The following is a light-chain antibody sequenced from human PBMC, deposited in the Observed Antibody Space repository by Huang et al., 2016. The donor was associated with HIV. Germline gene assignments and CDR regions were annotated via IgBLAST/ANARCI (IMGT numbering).Light chain of an antibody. V-gene: IGKV1-39*01. CDR2: GAS. Sequence: DIHMTQSPSSLSASVGDRVIITCRASQTIGTYLNWYQQKSGKSPKLIISGASNLQNGVPQRCSCRGAATDFTLTISSLQPEDFANYYCQQSYSPPRTFGQGTKVEIK. CDR1: QTIGTY. J-gene: IGKJ1*01. CDR3: QQSYSPPRT.